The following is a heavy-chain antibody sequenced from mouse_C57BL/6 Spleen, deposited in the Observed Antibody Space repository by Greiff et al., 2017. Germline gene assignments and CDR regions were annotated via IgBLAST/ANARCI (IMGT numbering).Heavy chain of an antibody. J-gene: IGHJ4*01. Sequence: EVQRVASGGGLVKPGGSLKLSCAASGFTFSDYGMHWVRQAPEKGLEWVAYISSGRNTIYSADTVQGRLTISRDNAKNTLFLQMTSLRSEDTAMYYCARGNYYGSSYYAMDYWGQGTSVTVSS. D-gene: IGHD1-1*01. CDR3: ARGNYYGSSYYAMDY. CDR1: GFTFSDYG. CDR2: ISSGRNTI. V-gene: IGHV5-17*01.